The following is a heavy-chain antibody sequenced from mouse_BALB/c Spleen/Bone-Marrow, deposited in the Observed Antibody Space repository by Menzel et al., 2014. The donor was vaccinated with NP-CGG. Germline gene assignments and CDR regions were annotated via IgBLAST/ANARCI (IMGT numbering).Heavy chain of an antibody. D-gene: IGHD2-12*01. V-gene: IGHV1-62-2*01. J-gene: IGHJ4*01. Sequence: QVHLQQPGAELVKPGASVKLSCKASGYTFTEYIIHWIKQRSGQGLEWIGWFFPGSGSIKYNEKFKDKATLTADKSSSTVYMELSRLTSEDSAVYFCARHEDLDIRRRLGAMDYWGQGTSVTVSS. CDR3: ARHEDLDIRRRLGAMDY. CDR1: GYTFTEYI. CDR2: FFPGSGSI.